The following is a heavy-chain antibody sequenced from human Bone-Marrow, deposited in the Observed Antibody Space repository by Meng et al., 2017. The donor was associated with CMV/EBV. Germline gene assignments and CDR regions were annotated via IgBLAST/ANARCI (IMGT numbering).Heavy chain of an antibody. CDR1: GFTFSDYY. Sequence: GGSLRLSCAASGFTFSDYYMSWIRQAPGKGLEWVSYISSSGSTIYYADSVKGRFTISRDNAKNSLYLQMNSLRAEDTAVYYCARESTWGNPAFDIWGQGTMVTVSS. V-gene: IGHV3-11*04. CDR2: ISSSGSTI. J-gene: IGHJ3*02. D-gene: IGHD3-16*01. CDR3: ARESTWGNPAFDI.